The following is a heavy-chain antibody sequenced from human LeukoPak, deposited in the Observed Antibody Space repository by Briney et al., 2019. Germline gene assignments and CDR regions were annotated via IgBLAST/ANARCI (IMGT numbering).Heavy chain of an antibody. CDR3: ARGQWNAKAYYYHMNV. J-gene: IGHJ6*03. CDR2: IRSSGDTI. V-gene: IGHV3-48*03. D-gene: IGHD1-1*01. Sequence: TGGSLRLSCAASGFSVSSYEMNWVRQAPGKGLEWVSYIRSSGDTIYYADSVKGRFTISRDNARNSLYLQKNSLRAEDTAVYFCARGQWNAKAYYYHMNVWGKGTTVTVSS. CDR1: GFSVSSYE.